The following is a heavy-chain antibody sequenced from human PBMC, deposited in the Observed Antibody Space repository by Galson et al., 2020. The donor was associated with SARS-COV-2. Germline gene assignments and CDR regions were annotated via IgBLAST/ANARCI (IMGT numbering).Heavy chain of an antibody. J-gene: IGHJ4*02. D-gene: IGHD2-15*01. Sequence: GESLKISCAVPGFTLSSYAMNWVRQAPGEGLEWVAAISVSGRTTYYADSVEGRFTISRDNSKNTLYLQLNSLRVDDTAVYYCASEWWGTTTSKAEEYYFETWGQGTLVTVSS. CDR3: ASEWWGTTTSKAEEYYFET. V-gene: IGHV3-23*01. CDR2: ISVSGRTT. CDR1: GFTLSSYA.